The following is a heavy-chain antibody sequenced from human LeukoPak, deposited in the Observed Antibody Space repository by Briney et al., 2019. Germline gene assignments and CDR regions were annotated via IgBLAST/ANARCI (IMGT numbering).Heavy chain of an antibody. CDR1: GFTFSTYA. CDR3: AKVDGGLASAGTPDY. J-gene: IGHJ4*02. Sequence: GGSLRLSCAASGFTFSTYAMSWVRQAPGKGLEWVSAISGSADSTYYADPVKGRFTISRDNSKNTLYLQMNSLRVDDTALYYCAKVDGGLASAGTPDYWGQGTLVTVSS. D-gene: IGHD6-13*01. CDR2: ISGSADST. V-gene: IGHV3-23*01.